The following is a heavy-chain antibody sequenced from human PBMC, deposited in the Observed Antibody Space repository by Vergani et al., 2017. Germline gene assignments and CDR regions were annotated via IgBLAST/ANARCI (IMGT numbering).Heavy chain of an antibody. CDR3: ARYRRLSRSSSRDYYYYMDF. CDR1: GFTFSSFW. D-gene: IGHD6-6*01. CDR2: INTDGSST. V-gene: IGHV3-74*03. J-gene: IGHJ6*03. Sequence: EVQLVESGGGLAQPGGSLRLSCAASGFTFSSFWIHWVRQAPGKGLVWVSRINTDGSSTTYADSVKGRFTISRDNAKNTVYLQMNSLRAEDTAVYYCARYRRLSRSSSRDYYYYMDFWGKGTTVTVSS.